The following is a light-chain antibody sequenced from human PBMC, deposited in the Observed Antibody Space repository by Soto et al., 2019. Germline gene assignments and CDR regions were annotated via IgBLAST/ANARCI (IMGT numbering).Light chain of an antibody. CDR2: GAS. V-gene: IGKV3-15*01. J-gene: IGKJ1*01. Sequence: EIVMTQSPATLSVSPGERATLSCRASQSVSSNLAWYQQKPGQAPRLLIYGASTRATVIPARFSGSRSGTDFNLTIRSLQSEDFAVYDCQQYNNWPTFGQGTKVDIK. CDR1: QSVSSN. CDR3: QQYNNWPT.